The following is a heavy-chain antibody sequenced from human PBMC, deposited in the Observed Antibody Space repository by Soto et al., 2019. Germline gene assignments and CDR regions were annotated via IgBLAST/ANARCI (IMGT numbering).Heavy chain of an antibody. J-gene: IGHJ4*02. V-gene: IGHV1-8*01. CDR3: ARTPATTGDVDY. CDR2: MNPNSGDT. D-gene: IGHD7-27*01. Sequence: QVQLVQSGAEVKKPGASVKVSCRASGYSFSSYDINWVRQATGQALEWVGWMNPNSGDTGYAQKFQVRVTLTRDTSTSTAYMGLSSLRSEDTAAYVCARTPATTGDVDYWGQGTLVTVSS. CDR1: GYSFSSYD.